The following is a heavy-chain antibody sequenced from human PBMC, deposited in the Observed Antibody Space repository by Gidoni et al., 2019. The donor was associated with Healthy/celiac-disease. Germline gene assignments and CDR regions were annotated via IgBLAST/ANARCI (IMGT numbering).Heavy chain of an antibody. J-gene: IGHJ6*02. CDR2: ISWDGGST. V-gene: IGHV3-43*01. CDR1: GFTFDDYT. CDR3: AKDSDVVVRGVSGMDV. Sequence: EVQLVESGGVVVQPGGSLRLSCAASGFTFDDYTMHWVRQAPGKGLEWVSLISWDGGSTYYADSVKGRFTISRDNSKNSLYLQMNSLRTEDTALYYCAKDSDVVVRGVSGMDVWGQGTTVTVSS. D-gene: IGHD3-10*01.